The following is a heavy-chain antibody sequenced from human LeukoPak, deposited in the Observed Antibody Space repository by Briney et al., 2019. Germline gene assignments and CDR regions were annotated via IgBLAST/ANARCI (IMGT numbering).Heavy chain of an antibody. D-gene: IGHD3-16*01. J-gene: IGHJ4*02. Sequence: GGSLRLSCAASGFSVSDYYMSWIRQSPGKGPEWISYATSSGGSTKYADSVKGRFTISRDKAKNSVALQMNALRAEDTAVYYCTRERRGSYFAFESWGQGTLVTVSS. CDR3: TRERRGSYFAFES. CDR1: GFSVSDYY. CDR2: ATSSGGST. V-gene: IGHV3-11*01.